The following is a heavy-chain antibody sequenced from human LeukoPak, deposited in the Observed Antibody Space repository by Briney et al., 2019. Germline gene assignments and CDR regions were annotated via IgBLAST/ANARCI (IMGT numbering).Heavy chain of an antibody. CDR1: GVSINDFY. V-gene: IGHV4-59*01. CDR2: IYNSGST. CDR3: ARGECGSTLCGYYYYGLDV. Sequence: SETLSLTCTVSGVSINDFYWSWIRQSQGKGLEWIGYIYNSGSTNYNPSLKSRVTISVDTSKNQISLKLRSVTAADTAVYYCARGECGSTLCGYYYYGLDVWGQGTMVTVSS. D-gene: IGHD1-26*01. J-gene: IGHJ6*02.